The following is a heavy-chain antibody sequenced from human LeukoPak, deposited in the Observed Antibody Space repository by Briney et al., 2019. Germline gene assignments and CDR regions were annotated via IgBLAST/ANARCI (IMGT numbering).Heavy chain of an antibody. Sequence: ASVKVSCKASGYTFTGYYMHWVRQAPGQGLERMGWINPNSGGTNYAQKFQGRVTMTTDTSTSTAYMELRSLRSDDTAVYYCARDFDPMIVVVITPISWFDPWGQGTLVTVSS. D-gene: IGHD3-22*01. CDR3: ARDFDPMIVVVITPISWFDP. CDR2: INPNSGGT. V-gene: IGHV1-2*02. CDR1: GYTFTGYY. J-gene: IGHJ5*02.